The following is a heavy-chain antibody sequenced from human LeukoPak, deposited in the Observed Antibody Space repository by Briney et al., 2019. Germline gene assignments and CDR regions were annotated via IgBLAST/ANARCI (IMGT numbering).Heavy chain of an antibody. CDR2: IYHSGST. V-gene: IGHV4-38-2*02. CDR1: GYSISSGYY. Sequence: SETLSLTCTVSGYSISSGYYWGWIRQPPGKGLEWIGSIYHSGSTYYNPSLKSRVTISVDTSKNQFSLKLSSVTAADTAVYYCARDGYYDSSGYYYGQYNWFDPWGQGTLVTVSS. J-gene: IGHJ5*02. CDR3: ARDGYYDSSGYYYGQYNWFDP. D-gene: IGHD3-22*01.